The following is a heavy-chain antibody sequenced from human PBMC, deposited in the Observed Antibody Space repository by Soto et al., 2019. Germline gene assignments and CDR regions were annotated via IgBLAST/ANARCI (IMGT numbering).Heavy chain of an antibody. V-gene: IGHV3-7*01. CDR2: IKKDGIEK. D-gene: IGHD1-26*01. CDR3: ASGRYNSGDYPTFLDY. Sequence: EVQLVESGGGLVQPGGSLRLSCAASGFEFSAYWMTWVRQAPGRGLEWVANIKKDGIEKYYGDSVRGRFSVFRDSAKNAANLQMNRLKGEETGIDLCASGRYNSGDYPTFLDYWGQGAWVTVSS. J-gene: IGHJ4*02. CDR1: GFEFSAYW.